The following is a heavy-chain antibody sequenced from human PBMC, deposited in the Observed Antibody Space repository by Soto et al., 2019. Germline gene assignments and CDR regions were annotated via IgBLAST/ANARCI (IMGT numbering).Heavy chain of an antibody. CDR3: ARVTGQNDFWSGYGGYYYYYYMDV. D-gene: IGHD3-3*01. Sequence: SETLSLTCTVSGGSISSYYWSWIRQPPGKGLEWIGYIYYSGSTNYNPSLKSRVTISVDTSKNQFSLKLSSVTAADTAVYYFARVTGQNDFWSGYGGYYYYYYMDVWGKGTTVTVSS. CDR2: IYYSGST. CDR1: GGSISSYY. V-gene: IGHV4-59*01. J-gene: IGHJ6*03.